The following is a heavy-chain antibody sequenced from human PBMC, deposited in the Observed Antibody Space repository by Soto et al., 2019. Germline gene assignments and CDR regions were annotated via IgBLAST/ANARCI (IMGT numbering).Heavy chain of an antibody. Sequence: EVQLVESGGGLVQPGRSLRLSCAASGFTFDDYAMHWVRQAPGKGLEWVSGMNWNSGTIGYADSVKGRFAISRDSAKNTLYLQMNRLRGEDTALYYGAKLGCSRPGCDLYDYMDVWGKGTTVTVSS. J-gene: IGHJ6*03. CDR2: MNWNSGTI. D-gene: IGHD2-2*01. CDR1: GFTFDDYA. V-gene: IGHV3-9*01. CDR3: AKLGCSRPGCDLYDYMDV.